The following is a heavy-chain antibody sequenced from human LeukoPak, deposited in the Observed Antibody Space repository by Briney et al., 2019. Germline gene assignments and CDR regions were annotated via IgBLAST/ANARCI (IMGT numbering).Heavy chain of an antibody. D-gene: IGHD2-2*01. J-gene: IGHJ4*02. V-gene: IGHV1-18*01. CDR2: ISAYSGNR. CDR3: ARVEAYCTRTSCHDY. CDR1: GYTFTSYG. Sequence: ASVKVSCKASGYTFTSYGISWVRQAPGQGLEWMGWISAYSGNRNYAQKIQGRVTMTTDTSTSTAYMELRSLRSDDTAIYYCARVEAYCTRTSCHDYWGQGTLVTASS.